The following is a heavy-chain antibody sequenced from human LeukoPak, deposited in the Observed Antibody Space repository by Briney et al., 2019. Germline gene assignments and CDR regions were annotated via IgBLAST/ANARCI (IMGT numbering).Heavy chain of an antibody. Sequence: GGSLRLSCPASGFTFRNYWMSWVRQAPGKGLEWVANIRPDGSDKYYVDSVKGRFTISRDNAQNSLSLQMNSLRGEDSGVYYCGRWGIEAALDSWGQGTLVTVSS. CDR3: GRWGIEAALDS. J-gene: IGHJ5*02. V-gene: IGHV3-7*01. CDR2: IRPDGSDK. D-gene: IGHD2-15*01. CDR1: GFTFRNYW.